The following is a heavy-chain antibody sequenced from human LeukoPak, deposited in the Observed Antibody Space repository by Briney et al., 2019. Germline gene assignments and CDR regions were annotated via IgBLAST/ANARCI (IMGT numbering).Heavy chain of an antibody. Sequence: GGSLRLSCAASGFTFSSYWMSWVRQAPGKGLEWVANIKQDGSEKYYVDSVKGRFTISRDNAKNSLYLQMNSLRAEDTAVYYCAREGIAAAGTNFDYWGQGTLVIVSS. D-gene: IGHD6-13*01. CDR1: GFTFSSYW. CDR3: AREGIAAAGTNFDY. J-gene: IGHJ4*02. V-gene: IGHV3-7*01. CDR2: IKQDGSEK.